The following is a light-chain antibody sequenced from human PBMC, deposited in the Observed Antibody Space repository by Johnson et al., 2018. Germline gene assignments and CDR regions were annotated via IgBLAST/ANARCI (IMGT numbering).Light chain of an antibody. CDR2: ENN. J-gene: IGLJ1*01. Sequence: QSVLTQPPSVSAAPGQKVTISCSGSSSNIGNNYVSWYQQLPGTAPKLLIYENNKRPSGIPDRFSGSKSGTSATLGITGLQTGDEADYYCGTWDSSVSAGNVLGTGTKVTVL. V-gene: IGLV1-51*02. CDR3: GTWDSSVSAGNV. CDR1: SSNIGNNY.